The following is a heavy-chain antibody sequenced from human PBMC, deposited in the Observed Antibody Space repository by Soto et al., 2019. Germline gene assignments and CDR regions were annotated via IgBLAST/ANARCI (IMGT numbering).Heavy chain of an antibody. D-gene: IGHD6-19*01. CDR2: MNPNSGNT. Sequence: ASVKVSGKASGYTFTSYDINWVRQATGQGLEWMGWMNPNSGNTGYAQKFQGRVTMTRNTSISTAYMELSSLRSEDTAAYYCARVHLIAVASFGYWGQGTLVTVSS. CDR3: ARVHLIAVASFGY. V-gene: IGHV1-8*01. CDR1: GYTFTSYD. J-gene: IGHJ4*02.